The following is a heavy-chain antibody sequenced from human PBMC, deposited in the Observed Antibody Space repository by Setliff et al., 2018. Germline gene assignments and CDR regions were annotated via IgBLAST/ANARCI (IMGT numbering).Heavy chain of an antibody. Sequence: PSETLSLTCTVSGGSISSGDYYWSWIRQPPGKGLEWIGYIYSSGSTYDKPSLKSRVSISVDTSKNQFSLKLNSVTAANMAVHYCAREQWLDTPCYYYMDVWAKGTLVTVFS. V-gene: IGHV4-30-4*08. CDR1: GGSISSGDYY. J-gene: IGHJ6*03. CDR3: AREQWLDTPCYYYMDV. D-gene: IGHD6-19*01. CDR2: IYSSGST.